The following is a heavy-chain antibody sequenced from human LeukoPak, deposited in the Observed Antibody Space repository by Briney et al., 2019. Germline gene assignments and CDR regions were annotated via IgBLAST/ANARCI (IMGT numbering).Heavy chain of an antibody. D-gene: IGHD3-10*01. CDR2: IYHSGST. V-gene: IGHV4-38-2*01. J-gene: IGHJ4*02. CDR1: GYSISSGYY. CDR3: ARVLRHGYFDY. Sequence: SETLSLTCAVSGYSISSGYYWGWIRQPPGKGLEWIGSIYHSGSTYYNPSLKSRVTISVDASKNQFSLKLSSVTAADTAVYYCARVLRHGYFDYWGQGTLVTVSS.